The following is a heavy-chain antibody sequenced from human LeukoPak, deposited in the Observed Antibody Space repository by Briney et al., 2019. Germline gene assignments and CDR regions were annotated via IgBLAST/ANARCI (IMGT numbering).Heavy chain of an antibody. J-gene: IGHJ4*02. CDR2: ISGSGGST. D-gene: IGHD3-10*01. CDR1: GFTFSSYA. CDR3: AKSPGSLLWFGELLYHFDY. Sequence: PGGSLRLSCAASGFTFSSYAMSWVRQAPGKGLEWVSAISGSGGSTYYAGSVKGRFTISRDNSKNTLYLQMNSLRAEDTAVYYCAKSPGSLLWFGELLYHFDYWGQGTLVTVSS. V-gene: IGHV3-23*01.